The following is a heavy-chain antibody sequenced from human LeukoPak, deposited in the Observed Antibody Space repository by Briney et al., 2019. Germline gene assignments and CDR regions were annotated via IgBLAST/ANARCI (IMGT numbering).Heavy chain of an antibody. V-gene: IGHV4-59*01. J-gene: IGHJ4*02. CDR3: ARDPGDGHFDY. CDR2: IYYSGGT. CDR1: GGSISTYY. Sequence: SETLSLTCTVSGGSISTYYWTWIRQPPGKGLEWIGYIYYSGGTNYNPSLKSRVTISVDTSKNQLSLRLNSVTAADTAVYYCARDPGDGHFDYWGQGTLVTVSS. D-gene: IGHD5-24*01.